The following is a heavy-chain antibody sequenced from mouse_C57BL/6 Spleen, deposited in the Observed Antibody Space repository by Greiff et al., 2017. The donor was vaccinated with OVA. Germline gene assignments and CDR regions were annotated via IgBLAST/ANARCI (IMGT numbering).Heavy chain of an antibody. J-gene: IGHJ2*01. CDR1: GYTFTSYW. CDR2: IDPSDSYT. D-gene: IGHD1-1*01. CDR3: AIYGSSYYFDY. V-gene: IGHV1-69*01. Sequence: VQLQQPGAELVMPGASVKLSCKASGYTFTSYWMHWVKQRPGQGLEWIGEIDPSDSYTNYNQKFKGKSTLTVDKSSSTAYMQLSSLTSEDSAVYYCAIYGSSYYFDYWGQGTTLTVSS.